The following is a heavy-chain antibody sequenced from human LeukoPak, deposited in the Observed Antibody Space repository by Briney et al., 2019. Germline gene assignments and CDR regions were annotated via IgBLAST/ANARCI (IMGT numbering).Heavy chain of an antibody. J-gene: IGHJ4*02. CDR2: IYYSGST. CDR1: GGSISSSSYY. CDR3: ASSYSSSSGFDY. V-gene: IGHV4-39*01. Sequence: SETLSLTCTVSGGSISSSSYYWGWIRQPPGKGLEWIGSIYYSGSTYYNPSLKSRVTISVDTSKNQFSLKLSSATAADTAVYYCASSYSSSSGFDYWGQGTLVTVSS. D-gene: IGHD6-6*01.